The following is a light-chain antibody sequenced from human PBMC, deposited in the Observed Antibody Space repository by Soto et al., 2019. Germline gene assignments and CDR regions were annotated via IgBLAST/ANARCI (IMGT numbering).Light chain of an antibody. CDR1: QDIRNY. CDR3: QQYNTSPGT. J-gene: IGKJ4*01. V-gene: IGKV1-16*02. CDR2: GAS. Sequence: DIQMTQSPSSLSASVGDRVTITCRESQDIRNYLAWFHHKPGKAPKSLIYGASNLQSGVPSKFSGSGSGTDFTLTISSLQPEDFATYYCQQYNTSPGTFGGGTKVEIK.